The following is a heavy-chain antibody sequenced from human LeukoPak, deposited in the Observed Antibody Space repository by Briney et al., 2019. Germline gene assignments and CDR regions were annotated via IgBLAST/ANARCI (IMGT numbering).Heavy chain of an antibody. CDR3: ARDFTSYYGSGSYDY. D-gene: IGHD3-10*01. CDR2: ISSSSSYI. J-gene: IGHJ4*02. V-gene: IGHV3-21*01. Sequence: GGSLRLSCAASGFTFSSYSMNWVRQAPGKGLEWVSSISSSSSYIYYADSVRGRFTISRDNAKNSLYLQMNSLRAEDTAVYYWARDFTSYYGSGSYDYWGQGTLVTVSS. CDR1: GFTFSSYS.